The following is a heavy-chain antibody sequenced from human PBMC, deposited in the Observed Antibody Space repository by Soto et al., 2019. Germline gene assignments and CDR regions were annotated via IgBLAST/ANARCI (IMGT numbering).Heavy chain of an antibody. CDR1: GFTFSSYG. V-gene: IGHV3-33*01. D-gene: IGHD3-3*01. J-gene: IGHJ6*02. CDR3: AIDPNLGMSGYGMDV. Sequence: QVQLVESGGVVVQPGRSLRLFCAASGFTFSSYGMHWVRLAPGKGVEWVAVIWCEGSNKDYADSVNGRLTIPRDNSKNTLYLYMNSLRAADRAVYYCAIDPNLGMSGYGMDVWGQGTTV. CDR2: IWCEGSNK.